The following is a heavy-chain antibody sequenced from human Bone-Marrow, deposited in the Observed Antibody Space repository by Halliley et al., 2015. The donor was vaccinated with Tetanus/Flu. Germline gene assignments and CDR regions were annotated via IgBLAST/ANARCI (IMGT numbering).Heavy chain of an antibody. V-gene: IGHV3-30*03. CDR2: ISYDGSKK. D-gene: IGHD6-19*01. CDR3: ARDRGWDPYSSGWFPCDY. Sequence: SLRLSCAASGFTFRNYGMHWVRQAPGKRLEWVAVISYDGSKKYYADSVKGRFTISRDNSKDTLFLQINSLRAEDTAVYYCARDRGWDPYSSGWFPCDYWGQGNLVTASS. J-gene: IGHJ4*02. CDR1: GFTFRNYG.